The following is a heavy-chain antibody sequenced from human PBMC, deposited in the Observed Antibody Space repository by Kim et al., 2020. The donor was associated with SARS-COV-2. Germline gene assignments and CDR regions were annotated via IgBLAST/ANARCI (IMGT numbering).Heavy chain of an antibody. CDR2: ISWNSGSI. CDR1: GFTFDDYA. D-gene: IGHD5-18*01. Sequence: GGSLRLSCAASGFTFDDYAMHWVRQAPGKGLEWVSGISWNSGSIGYADSVKGRFTISRDNAKNSLYLQMNSLRAEDTALYYCAKGLGFNSYGYDPFDYWGQGTLVTVSS. V-gene: IGHV3-9*01. CDR3: AKGLGFNSYGYDPFDY. J-gene: IGHJ4*02.